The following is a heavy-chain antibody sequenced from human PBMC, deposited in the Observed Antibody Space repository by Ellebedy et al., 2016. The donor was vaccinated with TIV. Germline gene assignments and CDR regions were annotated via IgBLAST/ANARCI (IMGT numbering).Heavy chain of an antibody. V-gene: IGHV3-7*01. Sequence: GGSLRLSXAVSGFTFGNYVMSWVRQAPGKGLEWVANIEQAGSETHYVDSVEGRFTISRDNTQSSLYLQMNSLRAEDTAVYYCVRDERWGQGTVVTVSS. CDR1: GFTFGNYV. D-gene: IGHD5-24*01. CDR2: IEQAGSET. J-gene: IGHJ3*01. CDR3: VRDER.